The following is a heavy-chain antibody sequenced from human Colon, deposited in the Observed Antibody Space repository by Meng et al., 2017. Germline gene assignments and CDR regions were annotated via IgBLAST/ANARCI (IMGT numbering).Heavy chain of an antibody. CDR1: GTAIRRSNW. D-gene: IGHD3-10*01. V-gene: IGHV4-4*02. J-gene: IGHJ4*02. CDR3: ARENDSGNSYDH. Sequence: GPGVVSAWGTLSLHCAVSGTAIRRSNWWTWVRQAPGKGLEWIGEIYHIGSTNYNPSLKSRVTILVDESKNEFSLKLTSVTAADTAVYYRARENDSGNSYDHWGRGTLVTVSS. CDR2: IYHIGST.